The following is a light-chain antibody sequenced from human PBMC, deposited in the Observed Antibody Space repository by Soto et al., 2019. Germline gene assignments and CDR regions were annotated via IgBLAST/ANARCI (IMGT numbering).Light chain of an antibody. CDR3: QTWGTGIHYV. Sequence: QLVLTQSPSASASLGASVKLTCTLSSGHSSYAIAWHQQQPEKGPRYLMKLNSDGSHSKGDGIPDRFSGSSSGAERYLTISSLQSEDEADYYCQTWGTGIHYVFGTGTKLTVI. CDR2: LNSDGSH. V-gene: IGLV4-69*01. J-gene: IGLJ1*01. CDR1: SGHSSYA.